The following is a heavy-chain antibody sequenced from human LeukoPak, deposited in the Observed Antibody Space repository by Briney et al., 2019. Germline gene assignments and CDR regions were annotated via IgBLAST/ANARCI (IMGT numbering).Heavy chain of an antibody. CDR1: GFTFRNYA. CDR3: AKVGVRGCSSSTCFIY. D-gene: IGHD2-2*01. CDR2: IGGSGDTT. Sequence: GGSLRLSCAASGFTFRNYALSWVRQAPGKGLEWVSAIGGSGDTTYYADSVKGRFTISRDNSKNTLYLQMNSLRADDTAVYSCAKVGVRGCSSSTCFIYWGQGTLVTVSS. J-gene: IGHJ4*02. V-gene: IGHV3-23*01.